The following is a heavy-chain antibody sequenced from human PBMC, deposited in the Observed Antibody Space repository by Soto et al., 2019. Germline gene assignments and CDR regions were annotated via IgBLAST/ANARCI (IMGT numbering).Heavy chain of an antibody. CDR1: VFTVISNY. V-gene: IGHV3-53*01. J-gene: IGHJ5*02. Sequence: PGWSLRLSCASSVFTVISNYMSWVRQAPGKGLEWVSVIYSGGSTYYADSVKGRFTISRDNSKNTLYLQMNSLRAEDTAVYYCARVYGSGSYLNWFDPWGQGTLVTVSS. CDR2: IYSGGST. CDR3: ARVYGSGSYLNWFDP. D-gene: IGHD3-10*01.